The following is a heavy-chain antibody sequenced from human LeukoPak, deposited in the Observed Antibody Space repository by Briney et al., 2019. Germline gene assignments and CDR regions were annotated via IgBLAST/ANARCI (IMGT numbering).Heavy chain of an antibody. V-gene: IGHV3-30*04. D-gene: IGHD6-13*01. CDR3: ARDWGQQLVFFALDI. J-gene: IGHJ3*02. CDR1: GFTFSSYA. CDR2: ISYDGSNK. Sequence: GGSLRLSCAASGFTFSSYAMHWVRQAPGKGLEWVAVISYDGSNKYYADSVKGRFTISRDSSKNTLYLQMNSLRAEDTAVYYCARDWGQQLVFFALDIWGQGTMVTVSS.